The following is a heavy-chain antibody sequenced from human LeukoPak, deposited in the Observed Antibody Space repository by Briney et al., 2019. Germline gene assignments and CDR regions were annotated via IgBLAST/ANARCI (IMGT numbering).Heavy chain of an antibody. CDR2: ISGSGGST. CDR3: AKATSNFWSGPDV. V-gene: IGHV3-23*01. J-gene: IGHJ6*04. CDR1: GFTFSTNA. Sequence: GGSLRLSCAASGFTFSTNAMHWVRQAPGKGLEWVSAISGSGGSTYYADPVRGRFTISRDNSKNTLYLQVSSLRAEDTAVYYCAKATSNFWSGPDVWGKGTSVTVSS. D-gene: IGHD3-3*01.